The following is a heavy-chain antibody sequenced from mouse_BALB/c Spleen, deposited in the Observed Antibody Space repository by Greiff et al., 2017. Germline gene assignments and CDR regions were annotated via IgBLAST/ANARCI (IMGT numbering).Heavy chain of an antibody. CDR3: ARDRGYYVDY. CDR1: GFTFSSYG. CDR2: INSNGGST. J-gene: IGHJ2*01. D-gene: IGHD3-3*01. V-gene: IGHV5-6-3*01. Sequence: DVKLVESGGGLVQPGGSLKLSCAASGFTFSSYGMSWVRQTPDKRLELVATINSNGGSTYYPDSVKGRFTISRDNAKNTLYLQMSSLKSEDTAMYYCARDRGYYVDYWGQGTTLTVSS.